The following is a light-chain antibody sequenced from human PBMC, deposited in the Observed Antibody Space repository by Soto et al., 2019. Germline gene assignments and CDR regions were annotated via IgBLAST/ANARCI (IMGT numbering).Light chain of an antibody. V-gene: IGKV1-39*01. Sequence: DIQMTQSPSSLSASVGDRITITCRASQTVTNYLHWYQHKPGKAPNLLISTASTLHSGVPSRFSGNASATEFTLTSSSLQPDDSATYYCQQSYSAPFTFGQGTRLEI. CDR2: TAS. CDR1: QTVTNY. CDR3: QQSYSAPFT. J-gene: IGKJ2*01.